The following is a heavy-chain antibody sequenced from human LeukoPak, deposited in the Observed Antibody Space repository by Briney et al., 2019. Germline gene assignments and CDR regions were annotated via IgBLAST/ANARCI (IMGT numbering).Heavy chain of an antibody. Sequence: PSETLSLTCTVSGGSISSYYWSWIRQPPGKGLEWIGYIYYSGSTNYNPSLKSRVTISVDTSKNQFSLKLGSVTAADTAVYYCARGTAGVTSPDFDYWGQGTLVTVSS. CDR2: IYYSGST. CDR1: GGSISSYY. V-gene: IGHV4-59*01. CDR3: ARGTAGVTSPDFDY. J-gene: IGHJ4*02. D-gene: IGHD4-23*01.